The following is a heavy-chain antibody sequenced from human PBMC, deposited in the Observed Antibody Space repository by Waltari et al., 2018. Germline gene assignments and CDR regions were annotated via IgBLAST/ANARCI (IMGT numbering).Heavy chain of an antibody. J-gene: IGHJ5*02. CDR3: ARRPTFTGGWFDP. CDR1: GYSFTSYW. V-gene: IGHV5-51*01. Sequence: EVQLVQSGAEVKKPGESLKISCKGSGYSFTSYWIGWVRQMPGKGLGWMVISYPGDSDTGYSPSFQGQVTIAADKSISTAYLQWSSLKASDTAMYYCARRPTFTGGWFDPWGQGTLVTVSS. D-gene: IGHD1-26*01. CDR2: SYPGDSDT.